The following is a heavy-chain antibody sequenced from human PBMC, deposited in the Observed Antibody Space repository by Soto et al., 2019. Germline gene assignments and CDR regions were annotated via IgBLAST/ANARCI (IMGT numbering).Heavy chain of an antibody. CDR3: ARDVTSSGYYYLYPSGFDP. D-gene: IGHD3-22*01. CDR2: ISTSSSYI. Sequence: EVQLVESGGGLVKPGGSLRLSCAASGFTFSSYSMNWVRQAPGKGLEWVSSISTSSSYIYYADSVKGRFTISRDNAKNSLYLQINSLRAEDTAVYYCARDVTSSGYYYLYPSGFDPWGQGTLVTVSS. CDR1: GFTFSSYS. V-gene: IGHV3-21*01. J-gene: IGHJ5*02.